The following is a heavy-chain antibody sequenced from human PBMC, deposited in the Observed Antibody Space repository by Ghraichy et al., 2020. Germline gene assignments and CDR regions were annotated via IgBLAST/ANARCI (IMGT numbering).Heavy chain of an antibody. V-gene: IGHV1-18*01. J-gene: IGHJ5*02. CDR3: ARDPPGYCCSTSCLRGYNWFDP. CDR2: ISAYNVNI. CDR1: GYTFTSYG. Sequence: ASVKVSCKASGYTFTSYGISWVRQAPGQGLEWMGWISAYNVNIDYAQKFQGRVTMTTDTSTSTAYMELRSLRSDDTAVYYCARDPPGYCCSTSCLRGYNWFDPWGQGTLVTVSS. D-gene: IGHD2-2*03.